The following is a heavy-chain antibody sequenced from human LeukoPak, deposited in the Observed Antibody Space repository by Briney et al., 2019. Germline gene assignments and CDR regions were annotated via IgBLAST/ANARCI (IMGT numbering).Heavy chain of an antibody. V-gene: IGHV4-39*01. CDR3: ARRRTLWLGEGDYFDY. J-gene: IGHJ4*02. CDR1: GGSISSSSYY. Sequence: SETLSLTCTVSGGSISSSSYYWGWIRQPPGKGLEWIGSIYYSGSTYYNPSLKSRVTISVDTSKNQFSLKLSSVTAADTAVYYCARRRTLWLGEGDYFDYWGQGTLVTVSS. D-gene: IGHD3-10*01. CDR2: IYYSGST.